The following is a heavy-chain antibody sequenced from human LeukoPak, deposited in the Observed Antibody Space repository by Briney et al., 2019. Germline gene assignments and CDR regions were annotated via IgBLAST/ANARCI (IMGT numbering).Heavy chain of an antibody. CDR1: GFTFSSYS. CDR3: ARQVGSGSYYGDAYDY. CDR2: ISSSSSYI. D-gene: IGHD3-10*01. Sequence: GRSLRLSCAASGFTFSSYSMNWVRQAPGKGLEWVSSISSSSSYIYYADSVKGRFTISRDNAKNSLYLQMNSLRAEDTAVYYCARQVGSGSYYGDAYDYWGQGTLVTVSS. J-gene: IGHJ4*02. V-gene: IGHV3-21*01.